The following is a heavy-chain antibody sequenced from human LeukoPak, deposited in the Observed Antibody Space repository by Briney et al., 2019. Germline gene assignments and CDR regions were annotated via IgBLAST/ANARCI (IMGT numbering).Heavy chain of an antibody. CDR2: ISSNGGST. D-gene: IGHD6-13*01. CDR1: GFTFSSYT. V-gene: IGHV3-64D*06. J-gene: IGHJ4*02. Sequence: PGGSLRLSCAASGFTFSSYTLSWVRQAPGKGLEYVSAISSNGGSTYYADSVKGRFTISRDNSKNTLYLQMSSLRAEDTAVYYCVKGYSTGWYYFDYWGQGALVTVSS. CDR3: VKGYSTGWYYFDY.